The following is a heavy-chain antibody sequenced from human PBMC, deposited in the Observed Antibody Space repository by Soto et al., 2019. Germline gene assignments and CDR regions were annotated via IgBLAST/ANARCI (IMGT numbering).Heavy chain of an antibody. CDR1: GFICSSYD. J-gene: IGHJ4*02. Sequence: GGSLRLSCAVSGFICSSYDMSWVRQAPGKGLEWVSTILVGGSTHYEDSVKGRFTISRDTAKNSLYLQMNSLRAEDTAVYYCAREWANYDTLTGKLDFWGQGTQVTVS. CDR3: AREWANYDTLTGKLDF. V-gene: IGHV3-21*01. CDR2: ILVGGST. D-gene: IGHD3-9*01.